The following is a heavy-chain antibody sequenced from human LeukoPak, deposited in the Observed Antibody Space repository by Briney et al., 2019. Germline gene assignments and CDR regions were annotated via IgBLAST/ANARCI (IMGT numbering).Heavy chain of an antibody. CDR1: GFIVSDYN. CDR2: ISSSSSTI. CDR3: ARVHDSGSFYNRRHKYYFDY. V-gene: IGHV3-48*01. D-gene: IGHD3-10*01. J-gene: IGHJ4*02. Sequence: GGSLRLSCAASGFIVSDYNMNWVRQAPGKGLEWVSYISSSSSTIYYADSVKGRFTISRDNAKNSLYLQMNSLRAEDTAVYYCARVHDSGSFYNRRHKYYFDYWGQGTLVTVSS.